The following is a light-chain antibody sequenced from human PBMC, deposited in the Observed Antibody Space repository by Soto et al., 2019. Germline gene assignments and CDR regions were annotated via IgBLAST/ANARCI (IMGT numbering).Light chain of an antibody. V-gene: IGKV3D-15*01. CDR3: QHYNNWPLWT. CDR1: QSVGNN. CDR2: GAS. Sequence: EIVMTQSPATLTESPGGRVTLSCRASQSVGNNLAWYQQRPGQPPRLLIYGASTRDTGVPTRFSGSGSGTECTLTNPGQPSDACAEYDRQHYNNWPLWTFG. J-gene: IGKJ1*01.